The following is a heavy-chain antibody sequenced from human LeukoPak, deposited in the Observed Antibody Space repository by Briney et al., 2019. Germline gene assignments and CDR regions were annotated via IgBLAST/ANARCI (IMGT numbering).Heavy chain of an antibody. CDR1: GGTFSSYA. CDR3: ARGYYDFWSGYLNWFDP. J-gene: IGHJ5*02. Sequence: GASVKVSCKASGGTFSSYAISWVRQAPGQGLEWMGRIIPILGIANYAQKFQGRVTITADKSTSTAYMELSSLRSEDTAVYYCARGYYDFWSGYLNWFDPWGQGTLVTVSS. V-gene: IGHV1-69*04. D-gene: IGHD3-3*01. CDR2: IIPILGIA.